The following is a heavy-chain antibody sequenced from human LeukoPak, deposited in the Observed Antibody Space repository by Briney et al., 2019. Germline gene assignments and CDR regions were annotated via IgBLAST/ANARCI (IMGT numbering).Heavy chain of an antibody. D-gene: IGHD6-13*01. J-gene: IGHJ4*02. CDR3: AKALEQETVIALDS. V-gene: IGHV3-23*01. CDR1: GFTFSTYA. CDR2: ISGSGGST. Sequence: PGGSLRLSCAASGFTFSTYAMSWVRQAPGKGREWVSAISGSGGSTYYADSVKGRFTISTYNYKNTLYLQMNSMRADDTSIYFCAKALEQETVIALDSWGQGTLVTVSS.